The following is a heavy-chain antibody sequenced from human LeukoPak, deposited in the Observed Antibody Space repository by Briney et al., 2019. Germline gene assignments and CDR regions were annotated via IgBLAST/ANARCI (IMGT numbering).Heavy chain of an antibody. CDR3: ARGGYVWGSYRRSAHFDY. CDR1: GYTFTGYY. J-gene: IGHJ4*02. Sequence: ASVKVSCKASGYTFTGYYMHWVRQAPGQGLEWMGRINPNSGGTNYAQKFQGRVTMTRDTSISTAYMELSRLRSDDTAVYYCARGGYVWGSYRRSAHFDYWGQGTLVTVSS. CDR2: INPNSGGT. D-gene: IGHD3-16*02. V-gene: IGHV1-2*06.